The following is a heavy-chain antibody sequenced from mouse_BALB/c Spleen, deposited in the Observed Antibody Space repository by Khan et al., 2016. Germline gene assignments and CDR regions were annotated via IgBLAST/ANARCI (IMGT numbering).Heavy chain of an antibody. D-gene: IGHD1-1*02. CDR2: IYPRHGDT. CDR3: ARGAVDVMDY. V-gene: IGHV1-87*01. J-gene: IGHJ4*01. Sequence: QVQLQQPGAELARPGASVKLSCKASGYTFTTYWMQWVKQRPGQGLEWTGAIYPRHGDTRYTQKFKGKATLTADKSSSTAYMQLSSLASEDSAVYYCARGAVDVMDYWGQGTSVTVSS. CDR1: GYTFTTYW.